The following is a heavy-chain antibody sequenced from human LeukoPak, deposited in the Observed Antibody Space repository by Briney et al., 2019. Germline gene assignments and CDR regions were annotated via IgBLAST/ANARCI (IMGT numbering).Heavy chain of an antibody. J-gene: IGHJ4*02. CDR2: INSDGINT. CDR3: ARKYCSNTSCYRFERYFDY. V-gene: IGHV3-74*01. D-gene: IGHD2-2*01. CDR1: GFTFSNYW. Sequence: GGSLRLSCAASGFTFSNYWMHWVRQAPGKGLVWVSRINSDGINTSYADSVKGRFTISRDNAKNSLYLQMNSLRAEDTAVYYCARKYCSNTSCYRFERYFDYWGQGTLVTVSA.